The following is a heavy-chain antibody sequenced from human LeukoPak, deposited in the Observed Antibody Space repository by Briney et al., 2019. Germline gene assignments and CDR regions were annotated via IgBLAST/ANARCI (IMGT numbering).Heavy chain of an antibody. D-gene: IGHD2-8*01. CDR2: ISSSGSTI. V-gene: IGHV3-11*04. Sequence: PGGSLRLSCAASGFTFSDYYMSWIRQAPGKGLEWVSYISSSGSTIYYADSVKGRFTISRDNAKNSLYLQMNSLRAEDTAVYYCAKDRCSNGIGCYYYYMDVWGKGTTVTTSS. J-gene: IGHJ6*03. CDR1: GFTFSDYY. CDR3: AKDRCSNGIGCYYYYMDV.